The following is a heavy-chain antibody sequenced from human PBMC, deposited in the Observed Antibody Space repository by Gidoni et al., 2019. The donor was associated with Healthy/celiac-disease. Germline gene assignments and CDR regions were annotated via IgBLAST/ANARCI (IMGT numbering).Heavy chain of an antibody. V-gene: IGHV3-48*03. Sequence: EVQLVESGGGLVQPGGSLRLSCAASGFTFSSYEMNWVRQAPGKGLEWVSYISSSGSTIYYADSVKGRFTISRDNAKNSLYLQMNSLRAEDTAVYYCASIPYYYDSSGYYEYYFDYWGQGTLVTVSS. J-gene: IGHJ4*02. CDR1: GFTFSSYE. CDR3: ASIPYYYDSSGYYEYYFDY. D-gene: IGHD3-22*01. CDR2: ISSSGSTI.